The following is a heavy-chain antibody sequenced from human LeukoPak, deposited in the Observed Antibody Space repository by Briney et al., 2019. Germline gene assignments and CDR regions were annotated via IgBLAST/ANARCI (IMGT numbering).Heavy chain of an antibody. J-gene: IGHJ4*02. CDR2: IYPGDSDT. CDR3: ARHFRSNGDFGPPDY. D-gene: IGHD4-17*01. V-gene: IGHV5-51*01. CDR1: GYSITNYW. Sequence: GESLKISCKGSGYSITNYWIAWVRQMPRKGLEWMGIIYPGDSDTRYSPSFQGQVTISADKSISTAYLQWSSLKASDTAMYYCARHFRSNGDFGPPDYWGQGTLVTVSS.